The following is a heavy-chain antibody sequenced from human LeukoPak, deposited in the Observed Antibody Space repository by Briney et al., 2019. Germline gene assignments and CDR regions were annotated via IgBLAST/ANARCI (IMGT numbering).Heavy chain of an antibody. V-gene: IGHV4-31*03. CDR3: ARDTGMGYYDSSGYYSDAFDI. J-gene: IGHJ3*02. CDR1: GGSISSGAYY. D-gene: IGHD3-22*01. Sequence: SETLSLTCTVSGGSISSGAYYWNWIRQHPGKGLEWIGYIYYSWITHYNPSLKSRVSIPVDTSKNQFSLKLSSVTAADTAVYYCARDTGMGYYDSSGYYSDAFDIWGQGTMVTVSS. CDR2: IYYSWIT.